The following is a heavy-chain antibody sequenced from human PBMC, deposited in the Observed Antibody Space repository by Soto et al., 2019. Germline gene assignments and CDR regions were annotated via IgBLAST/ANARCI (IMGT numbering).Heavy chain of an antibody. V-gene: IGHV3-11*04. Sequence: GGSLRLSCAASGFTFSDYYMSWIRQAPGKGLEWVSYISSSGFTIYYPDSVKGRFTISRDNSKNTLYMQMNSLRTEDTAMYYCAKEGLITNWYFDYWGQGTLVTVSS. CDR1: GFTFSDYY. CDR3: AKEGLITNWYFDY. CDR2: ISSSGFTI. J-gene: IGHJ4*02. D-gene: IGHD1-1*01.